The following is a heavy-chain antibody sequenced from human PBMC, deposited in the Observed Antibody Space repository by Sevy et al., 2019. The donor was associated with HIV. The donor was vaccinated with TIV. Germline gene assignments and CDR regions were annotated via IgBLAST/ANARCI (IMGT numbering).Heavy chain of an antibody. CDR2: IYYSGST. CDR3: ARGVRSGWSRPEYFQH. V-gene: IGHV4-59*01. Sequence: SETLSLTCTVSGGSISSYYWSWIRQPPGKGLEWIGYIYYSGSTNYNPSLKSRVTISVDTSKNQFSLKLSSVTAADTAVYYCARGVRSGWSRPEYFQHWGQGTLVTVSS. CDR1: GGSISSYY. D-gene: IGHD6-19*01. J-gene: IGHJ1*01.